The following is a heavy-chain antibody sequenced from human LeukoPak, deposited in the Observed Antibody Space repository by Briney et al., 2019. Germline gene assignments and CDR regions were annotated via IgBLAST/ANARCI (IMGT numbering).Heavy chain of an antibody. V-gene: IGHV3-21*01. CDR2: ISSSSSYI. CDR1: GFTFSSYS. CDR3: ARDRTGIAARYFDY. J-gene: IGHJ4*02. Sequence: GGSLRLSCAASGFTFSSYSMNWVRQAPGKGLEWVSSISSSSSYIYYADSVKGRFTISRDNAKNSPYLQMNSLRAEDTAVYYCARDRTGIAARYFDYWGQGTLVTVSS. D-gene: IGHD6-6*01.